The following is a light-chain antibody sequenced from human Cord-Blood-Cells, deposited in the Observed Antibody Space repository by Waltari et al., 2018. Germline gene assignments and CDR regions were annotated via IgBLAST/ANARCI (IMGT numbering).Light chain of an antibody. CDR3: SSYTSSSTLWV. CDR2: DVS. V-gene: IGLV2-14*03. CDR1: SSDVGGYNY. Sequence: QSALTQPASVSGSPGQSITISCTGTSSDVGGYNYVSWYQQHPGKAPKLMIYDVSNPPSGVSKRFSGSKSGNTASLTISGLQAEDEADYYCSSYTSSSTLWVFGGGTKLTVL. J-gene: IGLJ3*02.